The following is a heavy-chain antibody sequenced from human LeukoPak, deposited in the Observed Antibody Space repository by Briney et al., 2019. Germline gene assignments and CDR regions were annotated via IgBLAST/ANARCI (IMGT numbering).Heavy chain of an antibody. CDR1: GGSISSGGYY. J-gene: IGHJ4*02. V-gene: IGHV4-31*03. D-gene: IGHD6-6*01. CDR2: IYYSGST. Sequence: SETLSLTCTVSGGSISSGGYYWSWIRQHPGKGLEWIGYIYYSGSTYYNPSLKSRVTISVDTSKNQFSLKLSSVTAADTAVYYCARSPPYSSSYFDYWGQGTLVTVSS. CDR3: ARSPPYSSSYFDY.